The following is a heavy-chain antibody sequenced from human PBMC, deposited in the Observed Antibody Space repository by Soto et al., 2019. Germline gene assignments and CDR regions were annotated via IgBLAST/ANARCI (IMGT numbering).Heavy chain of an antibody. J-gene: IGHJ4*02. CDR3: AKSPKFVPAPSTNIDY. CDR2: IRSGGGTT. CDR1: GFTFSSYA. D-gene: IGHD2-2*01. V-gene: IGHV3-23*01. Sequence: HPGGSLRLSCAASGFTFSSYAMSWVRQAPGKGLEWVSGIRSGGGTTYYADSVKGRFTTSRDNSKNTLYLQMNSLRVEDTAVYYCAKSPKFVPAPSTNIDYWGQGTLVTVSS.